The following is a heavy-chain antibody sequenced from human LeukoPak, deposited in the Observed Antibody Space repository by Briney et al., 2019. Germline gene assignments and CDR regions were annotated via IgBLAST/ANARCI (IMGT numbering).Heavy chain of an antibody. V-gene: IGHV3-7*01. CDR2: IKQDGSEK. J-gene: IGHJ4*02. D-gene: IGHD2-8*01. Sequence: GGSLRLSCAASGFTFSSYWMSWVRQAPGKGLEWVANIKQDGSEKYYVDSVKGRFTISRDNAKNSLYLQMNSLRAEDTAVYYCARNPESTSCTNGVCYEYYFDYWGQGTLVTVSS. CDR1: GFTFSSYW. CDR3: ARNPESTSCTNGVCYEYYFDY.